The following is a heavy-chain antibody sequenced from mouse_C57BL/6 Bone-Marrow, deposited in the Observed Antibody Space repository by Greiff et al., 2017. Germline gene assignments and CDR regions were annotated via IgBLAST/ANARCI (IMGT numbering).Heavy chain of an antibody. CDR1: GYAFSSSW. J-gene: IGHJ2*01. CDR2: IYPGDGDT. V-gene: IGHV1-82*01. CDR3: ARSGGPVKPYLDY. D-gene: IGHD6-1*01. Sequence: VKLQESGPELVKPGASVKISCKASGYAFSSSWMNWVKQRPGKGLEWIGRIYPGDGDTNYTGKFKGKATLTADKSSSTAYMQLSSLTSEDSAVYFCARSGGPVKPYLDYWGQGTTLTVSS.